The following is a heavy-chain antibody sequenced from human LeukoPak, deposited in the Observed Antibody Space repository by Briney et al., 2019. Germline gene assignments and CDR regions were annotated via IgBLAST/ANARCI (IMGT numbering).Heavy chain of an antibody. D-gene: IGHD5-18*01. J-gene: IGHJ4*02. Sequence: PGRSLRLSCAASGFTFSGYAMHWVRQAPGKGLEWVAVISYDGSNKYYADSVKGRFTISRDNSKNTLYLQMNSLRAEDTAAYCCARDGEWIQLWDNNLFDYWGQGTLVTVSS. V-gene: IGHV3-30-3*01. CDR3: ARDGEWIQLWDNNLFDY. CDR1: GFTFSGYA. CDR2: ISYDGSNK.